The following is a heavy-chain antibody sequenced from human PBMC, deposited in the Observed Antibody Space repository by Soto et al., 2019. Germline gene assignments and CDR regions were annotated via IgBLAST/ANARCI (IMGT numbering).Heavy chain of an antibody. J-gene: IGHJ6*03. CDR1: EFTFSRHG. CDR2: IWSDGSNE. D-gene: IGHD3-10*01. Sequence: QVQLVESGGGVVQPGRSLRLSCAASEFTFSRHGMHWVRQAPGKGLQWVGVIWSDGSNEVYADSVKGRFIISRDNSKNILYLQMNSLRAGDTAVYYCARERTFGDNKHNYMDVWGTGITVTVSS. V-gene: IGHV3-33*01. CDR3: ARERTFGDNKHNYMDV.